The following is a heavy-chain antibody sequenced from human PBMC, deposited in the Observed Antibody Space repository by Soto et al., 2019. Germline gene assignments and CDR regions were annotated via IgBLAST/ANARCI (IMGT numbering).Heavy chain of an antibody. Sequence: QVQLVESGGGVVQPGRSLRLSCAASGFTFSSYGMHWVRQAPGKGLEWVAVISYDGSNKYYADSVKGRFTISRDNSKNTLYLQMNSLRAEDTAVYYCAKVRDSSGWYSAYDYRGQGTLVTVSS. CDR1: GFTFSSYG. V-gene: IGHV3-30*18. J-gene: IGHJ4*02. CDR3: AKVRDSSGWYSAYDY. CDR2: ISYDGSNK. D-gene: IGHD6-19*01.